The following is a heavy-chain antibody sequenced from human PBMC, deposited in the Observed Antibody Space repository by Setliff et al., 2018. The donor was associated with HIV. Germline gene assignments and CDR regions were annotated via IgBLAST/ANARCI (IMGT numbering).Heavy chain of an antibody. J-gene: IGHJ4*02. CDR2: IYHSGST. CDR3: ARMYSGYDWSPAGARTRYFDY. V-gene: IGHV4-38-2*01. Sequence: LSLTCAVSGYSISSGYYWGWIRQPPGKGLEWIGSIYHSGSTYYNPSLKSRVTISVDTSKNQFSLKLSSVTAADTAVYYCARMYSGYDWSPAGARTRYFDYWSQGTPVTVSS. CDR1: GYSISSGYY. D-gene: IGHD5-12*01.